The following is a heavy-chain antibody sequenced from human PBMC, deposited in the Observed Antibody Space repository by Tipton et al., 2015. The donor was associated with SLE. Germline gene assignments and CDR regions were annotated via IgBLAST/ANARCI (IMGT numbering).Heavy chain of an antibody. D-gene: IGHD2-2*01. CDR3: ARDDIVVVPARRGWFDP. CDR1: GGSINDEHYY. CDR2: VYYSGCT. Sequence: TLSLTCTVSGGSINDEHYYWGWIRQSPGKGLEWIGNVYYSGCTSYHPSLKSRATISVDTSKNQFSLKLSSVTAADTAVYYCARDDIVVVPARRGWFDPWGQGTLVTVSS. J-gene: IGHJ5*02. V-gene: IGHV4-39*02.